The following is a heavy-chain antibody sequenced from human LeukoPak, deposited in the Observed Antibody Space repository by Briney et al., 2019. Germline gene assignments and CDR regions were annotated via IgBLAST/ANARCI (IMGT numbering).Heavy chain of an antibody. Sequence: GGSLRLSCAASGFTFSSYSMNWVRQAPGKGLEWVSYISSSSSTIYYADSVKGRFTISRDNAKNSLYLQMNSLRAEDTAVYYCARTTTGWYGGNQDYWGQGALVTVSS. CDR3: ARTTTGWYGGNQDY. CDR1: GFTFSSYS. V-gene: IGHV3-48*04. J-gene: IGHJ4*02. CDR2: ISSSSSTI. D-gene: IGHD4-23*01.